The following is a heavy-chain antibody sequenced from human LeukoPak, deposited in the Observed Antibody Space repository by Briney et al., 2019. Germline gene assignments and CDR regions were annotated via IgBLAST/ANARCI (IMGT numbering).Heavy chain of an antibody. CDR1: GFTVSTNY. J-gene: IGHJ4*02. Sequence: GGSLRLSCAASGFTVSTNYMSWVRQAPGKGLEWVSVIYSGGSTYYADSVKGRFTISRDNAKNTLYLQMNSLGAEDTAVYYCARGPYSSNWYVDYWGQGTLVTVAS. CDR2: IYSGGST. CDR3: ARGPYSSNWYVDY. D-gene: IGHD6-13*01. V-gene: IGHV3-53*01.